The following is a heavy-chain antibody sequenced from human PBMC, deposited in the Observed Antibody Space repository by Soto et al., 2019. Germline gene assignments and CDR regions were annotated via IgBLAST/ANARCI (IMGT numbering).Heavy chain of an antibody. CDR3: ARGEGDYGDYGGAYYYMDV. D-gene: IGHD4-17*01. Sequence: SETLSLTCTVSGGSISSGGYYWSWIRQHPGKGLEWIGNIYYSGSTYYNPSLKSRVTISVDTSKNQFSLKLSSVTAADTAVYYCARGEGDYGDYGGAYYYMDVWGKGTTVTVSS. V-gene: IGHV4-39*01. J-gene: IGHJ6*03. CDR2: IYYSGST. CDR1: GGSISSGGYY.